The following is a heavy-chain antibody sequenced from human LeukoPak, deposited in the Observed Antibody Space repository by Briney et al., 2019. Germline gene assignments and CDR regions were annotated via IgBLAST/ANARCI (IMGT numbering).Heavy chain of an antibody. CDR2: IWYDGSNK. V-gene: IGHV3-33*01. CDR1: GFTFSSYG. Sequence: PGGSLRLSCAASGFTFSSYGMHWVRQAPGKGLEWVAVIWYDGSNKYYADSVKGRFTISRDNSKNTLYLQMNSLRAEDTAVYYCAREGTDIVATITEWALDIWGQGTMVTVSS. J-gene: IGHJ3*02. CDR3: AREGTDIVATITEWALDI. D-gene: IGHD5-12*01.